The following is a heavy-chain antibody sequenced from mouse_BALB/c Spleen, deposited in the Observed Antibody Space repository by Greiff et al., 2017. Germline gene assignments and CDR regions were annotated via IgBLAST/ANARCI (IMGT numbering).Heavy chain of an antibody. J-gene: IGHJ2*01. CDR2: ISSGGGST. Sequence: EVQVVESGGGLVKPGGSLKLSCAASGFAFSSYDMSWVRQTPEKRLEWVAYISSGGGSTYYPDTVKGRFTISRDNAKNTLYLQMSSLKSEDTAMYYCARHEGLFDYWGQGTTLTVSS. CDR1: GFAFSSYD. D-gene: IGHD3-3*01. CDR3: ARHEGLFDY. V-gene: IGHV5-12-1*01.